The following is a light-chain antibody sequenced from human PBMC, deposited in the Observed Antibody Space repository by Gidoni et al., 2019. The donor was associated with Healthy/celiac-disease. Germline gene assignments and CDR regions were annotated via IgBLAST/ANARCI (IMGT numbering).Light chain of an antibody. J-gene: IGKJ3*01. Sequence: DIQMPQSPSSLSASVGDRVTITCRASQGISNYLAWYQQKPGKVPKLLIYAASTLQSGVPSRFSGSGSGTDFTLTISSLQPEDVATYYCQKYNSAPETFXPXTKVXIK. CDR3: QKYNSAPET. CDR2: AAS. CDR1: QGISNY. V-gene: IGKV1-27*01.